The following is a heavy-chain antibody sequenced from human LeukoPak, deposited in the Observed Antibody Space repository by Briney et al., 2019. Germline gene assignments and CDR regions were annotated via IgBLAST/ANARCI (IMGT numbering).Heavy chain of an antibody. CDR1: GFTFSSYA. V-gene: IGHV3-30*04. Sequence: GGSLRLSCAASGFTFSSYALHWVRQAPGKGLEWVAVISYDGSNKYYADSVKGRFTISRDNSKNTLYLQMNSLRAEDTDVYYCASFITKVRGVIKDYWGQGTLVTVSS. CDR3: ASFITKVRGVIKDY. D-gene: IGHD3-10*01. CDR2: ISYDGSNK. J-gene: IGHJ4*02.